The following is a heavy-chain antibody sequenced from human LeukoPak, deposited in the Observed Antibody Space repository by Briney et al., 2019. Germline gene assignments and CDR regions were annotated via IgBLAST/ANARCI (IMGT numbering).Heavy chain of an antibody. V-gene: IGHV1-46*01. CDR3: ARGPGEGGNSGYYYGKPEDPAEYYFDY. J-gene: IGHJ4*02. Sequence: ASVKVSCKASGYTFTNNYMHWVRQAPGQGLQWMGIINPSGGRTSYAQKFQGRVTMTRDMSTSTVYMELSSLRSEDTAVYYCARGPGEGGNSGYYYGKPEDPAEYYFDYWGQGTLVTVSS. CDR1: GYTFTNNY. D-gene: IGHD3-22*01. CDR2: INPSGGRT.